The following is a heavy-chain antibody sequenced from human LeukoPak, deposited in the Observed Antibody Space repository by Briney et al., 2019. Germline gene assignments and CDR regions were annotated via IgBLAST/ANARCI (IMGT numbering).Heavy chain of an antibody. D-gene: IGHD6-6*01. CDR2: ISISSRTI. J-gene: IGHJ4*02. V-gene: IGHV3-48*02. CDR3: ARDLTTEYHFAY. CDR1: GFTFSSYS. Sequence: GGSLRLSCAASGFTFSSYSMNWVRQAPGKGLEWVSYISISSRTIYYADSVKGRFTISRDNAKNSLCLQMNSLRDEDTAVYYCARDLTTEYHFAYWGLASPASVSA.